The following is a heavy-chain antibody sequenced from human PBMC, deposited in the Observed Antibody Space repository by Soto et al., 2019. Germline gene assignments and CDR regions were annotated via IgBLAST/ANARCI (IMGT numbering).Heavy chain of an antibody. J-gene: IGHJ6*02. CDR2: ISYDGSDK. CDR1: GFTFSSYG. V-gene: IGHV3-30*18. Sequence: GGSLRLSCAASGFTFSSYGMHWVRQAPGKGLEWVAVISYDGSDKYHADSVKGRFTISRDNSKNTLYLQMNSLRAEDTAVYYCAKDQGSTYLYYYYYYGMDVWGQGTTVTSP. D-gene: IGHD1-26*01. CDR3: AKDQGSTYLYYYYYYGMDV.